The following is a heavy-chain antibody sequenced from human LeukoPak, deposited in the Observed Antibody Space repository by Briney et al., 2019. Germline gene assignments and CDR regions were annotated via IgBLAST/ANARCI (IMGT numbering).Heavy chain of an antibody. D-gene: IGHD6-13*01. CDR3: TRHPRIIAGSPYFDY. V-gene: IGHV4-59*08. CDR2: IYYTGDT. CDR1: GVSISSYY. J-gene: IGHJ4*02. Sequence: PSETLSLTCTVSGVSISSYYWNWIRQAPGKGLEWIGYIYYTGDTKFNPSLKSRVTISLDTSKNQFSLKLTSVTAADTAVYYCTRHPRIIAGSPYFDYWGQGTVVTVSS.